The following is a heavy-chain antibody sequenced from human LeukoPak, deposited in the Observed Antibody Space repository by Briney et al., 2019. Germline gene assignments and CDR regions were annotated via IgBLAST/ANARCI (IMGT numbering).Heavy chain of an antibody. CDR3: ARRSNWGLFDY. J-gene: IGHJ4*02. CDR2: IYHSGST. V-gene: IGHV4-30-2*01. CDR1: GGSISSGGYS. Sequence: SQTLSLTCAVSGGSISSGGYSWSWIRQPPGKGLEWIGYIYHSGSTYYNPSLKSRVTISVDRSKNQFSLKLSSVTAADTAVYYCARRSNWGLFDYWGQGTLVTVSS. D-gene: IGHD7-27*01.